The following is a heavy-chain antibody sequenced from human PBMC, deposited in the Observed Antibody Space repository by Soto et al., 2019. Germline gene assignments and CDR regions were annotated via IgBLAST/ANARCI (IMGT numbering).Heavy chain of an antibody. V-gene: IGHV4-39*01. J-gene: IGHJ4*02. CDR3: AKNLPRTGRFDY. CDR2: IYYSGKT. CDR1: GASITSTTYF. Sequence: SETLSLTCSLSGASITSTTYFWAWIRQPPGKGLEWVGSIYYSGKTHCNPSLKSRTTISLDRSRNQFSLQVSSVTAADTAVYYCAKNLPRTGRFDYWGQGTVVTVSS.